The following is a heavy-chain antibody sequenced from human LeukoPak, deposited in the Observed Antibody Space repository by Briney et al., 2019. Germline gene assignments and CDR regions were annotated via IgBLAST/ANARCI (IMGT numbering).Heavy chain of an antibody. D-gene: IGHD5-12*01. CDR3: ARHERKWLRFGWFDP. CDR2: ISSSSSYI. J-gene: IGHJ5*02. Sequence: SGGSLRLSCAASGFTFSSYSMNWIRQAPGKGLECVSSISSSSSYIYYADSVKGRFTISRDNAKNSLYLQMNSLRAEDTAVYYCARHERKWLRFGWFDPWGQGTLVTVSS. CDR1: GFTFSSYS. V-gene: IGHV3-21*01.